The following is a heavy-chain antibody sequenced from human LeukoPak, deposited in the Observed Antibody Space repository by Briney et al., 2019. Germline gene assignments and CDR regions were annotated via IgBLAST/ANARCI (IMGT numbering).Heavy chain of an antibody. CDR2: VSHDGSKK. CDR3: AKGLRSFDFWSGPIDY. V-gene: IGHV3-30*18. D-gene: IGHD3-3*01. CDR1: GFTFRNYA. J-gene: IGHJ4*02. Sequence: PGGSLRLSCAASGFTFRNYAMSWVRQAPGKGLEWVAVVSHDGSKKYYVDSVKGRFTISRDNSKNTLYLQMNSLRVEDTAVYNCAKGLRSFDFWSGPIDYWGQGTLVTVSS.